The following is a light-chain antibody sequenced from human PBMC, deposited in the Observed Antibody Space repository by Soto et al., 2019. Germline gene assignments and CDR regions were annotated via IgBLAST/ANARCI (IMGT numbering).Light chain of an antibody. J-gene: IGKJ3*01. CDR1: QSVSSSN. Sequence: EIVLTQSPGTLSLSPGERATLSCRASQSVSSSNLAWYQQKPGQAPRLLISGASSRATGIPDRFSGSGSGADFTLTISRLEPEDFAAYYCQQYGSWPFTLGPGAKVDTK. CDR3: QQYGSWPFT. CDR2: GAS. V-gene: IGKV3-20*01.